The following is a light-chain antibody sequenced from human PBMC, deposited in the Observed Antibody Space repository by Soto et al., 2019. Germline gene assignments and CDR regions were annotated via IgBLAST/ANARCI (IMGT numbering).Light chain of an antibody. J-gene: IGLJ1*01. CDR3: ATWDDSLSNYV. CDR1: SSKIGSNY. V-gene: IGLV1-47*01. Sequence: QSVLTQPPSASGTPGQRGTLSCSGSSSKIGSNYVYWYQHLTGTAPKLLIYRNNQRPSGVPDRFSGSKSGTSASLAISGLRSEDEADYYCATWDDSLSNYVFGTGTKVTVL. CDR2: RNN.